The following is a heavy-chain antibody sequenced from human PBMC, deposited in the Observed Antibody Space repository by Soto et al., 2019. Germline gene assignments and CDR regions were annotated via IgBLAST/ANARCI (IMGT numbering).Heavy chain of an antibody. CDR1: GGSISSYY. D-gene: IGHD6-19*01. CDR3: ARSQYSSGWYELFLGNWFDP. J-gene: IGHJ5*02. CDR2: IYYSGST. V-gene: IGHV4-59*08. Sequence: PSETLSLTCTVSGGSISSYYWSWIRQPPGKGLEWIGYIYYSGSTNYNPSLKSRVTISVDTSKNQFSLKLSSVTAADTAVYYCARSQYSSGWYELFLGNWFDPWGQGTLVTVSS.